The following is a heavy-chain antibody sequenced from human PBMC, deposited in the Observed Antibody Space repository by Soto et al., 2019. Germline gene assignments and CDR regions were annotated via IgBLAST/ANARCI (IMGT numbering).Heavy chain of an antibody. J-gene: IGHJ4*02. CDR1: GFTFSSYS. V-gene: IGHV3-21*04. Sequence: PGGSLRLSCAASGFTFSSYSMNWVRQAPGKGLEWVSSISSSSSYIYYADSVKGRFTISRDTSKNQFSLKLSSVTAADTAVYYCAISIAVAGTDFDYWGQGTLVTVSS. D-gene: IGHD6-19*01. CDR3: AISIAVAGTDFDY. CDR2: ISSSSSYI.